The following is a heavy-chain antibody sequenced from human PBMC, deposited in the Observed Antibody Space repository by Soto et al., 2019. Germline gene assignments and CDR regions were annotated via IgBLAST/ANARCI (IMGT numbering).Heavy chain of an antibody. D-gene: IGHD1-20*01. J-gene: IGHJ1*01. V-gene: IGHV1-69*01. CDR2: IVPLLGIT. Sequence: QAQLMQSGAEVKKPGSSVKVSCKASGGTFSGYAISWVRQAPGQGLEWMGGIVPLLGITNYAQTFQGRITIAADESTGTAYMDLRSLRSEDTAVYYCARDPRSITGTTSSEDVQHWGQGTLVSVSS. CDR1: GGTFSGYA. CDR3: ARDPRSITGTTSSEDVQH.